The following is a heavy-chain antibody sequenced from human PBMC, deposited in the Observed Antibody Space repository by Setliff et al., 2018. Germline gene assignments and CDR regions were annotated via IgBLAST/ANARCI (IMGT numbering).Heavy chain of an antibody. Sequence: GGSLRLSCAASGFTFDDYGMSWVRQAPGKGLEWVSGIRWNGGRTGYADSVKGRFTISRDNAKNSLYLQMNSLKAEDTALYYCAREGDSGWYGGGIDNWGQGTPVTVSS. CDR3: AREGDSGWYGGGIDN. CDR2: IRWNGGRT. D-gene: IGHD6-19*01. V-gene: IGHV3-20*04. CDR1: GFTFDDYG. J-gene: IGHJ4*02.